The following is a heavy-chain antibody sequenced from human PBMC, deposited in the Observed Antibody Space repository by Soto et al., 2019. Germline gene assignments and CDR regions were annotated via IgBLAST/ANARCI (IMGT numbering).Heavy chain of an antibody. CDR3: ARVGGYSYNFDY. CDR1: GFTFSSYS. J-gene: IGHJ4*02. Sequence: EVQLVESGGGLVKPGGSLRLSCAASGFTFSSYSMNWVRQAPGKGLEWVSSIRSSSSYIYYADSVKGRFTISRDNATTPRYLQMNSLGAEDTAVYHCARVGGYSYNFDYWGQGTLVTVSS. CDR2: IRSSSSYI. D-gene: IGHD5-18*01. V-gene: IGHV3-21*01.